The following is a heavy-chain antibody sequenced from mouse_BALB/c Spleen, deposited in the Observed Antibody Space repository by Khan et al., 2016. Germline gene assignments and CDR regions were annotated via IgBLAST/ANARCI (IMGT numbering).Heavy chain of an antibody. CDR1: GDSITSGY. D-gene: IGHD2-1*01. V-gene: IGHV3-8*02. Sequence: EVQLQESGPSLVKPSQTLSLTCSVTGDSITSGYWNWIRKFPGNKLEYMGYISYSDSTYYNPSLKSRISITRDTSKNHYYLQLNSVTTEDTATYYCASFHGNYRGYCDVWGAGTTVTVSS. CDR3: ASFHGNYRGYCDV. J-gene: IGHJ1*01. CDR2: ISYSDST.